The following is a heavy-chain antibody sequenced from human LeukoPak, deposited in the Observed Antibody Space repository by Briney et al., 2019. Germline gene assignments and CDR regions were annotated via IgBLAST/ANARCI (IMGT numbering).Heavy chain of an antibody. CDR2: ISYDGSNK. CDR3: ARDSRSSSWY. V-gene: IGHV3-30-3*01. J-gene: IGHJ4*02. Sequence: GGSLRLSCAASGFTFSSYAMHWVRQAPGKGLEWVAVISYDGSNKYYADSVKGRFTISRDNSKNTLHLQMNSLRAEDTAVYYCARDSRSSSWYWGQGTLVTVSS. CDR1: GFTFSSYA. D-gene: IGHD6-13*01.